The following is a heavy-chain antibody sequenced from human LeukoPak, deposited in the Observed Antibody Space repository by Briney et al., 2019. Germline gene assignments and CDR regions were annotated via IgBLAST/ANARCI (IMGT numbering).Heavy chain of an antibody. J-gene: IGHJ4*02. CDR3: ARHSSLQLDY. CDR1: GGSISSSSYH. V-gene: IGHV4-39*01. Sequence: DPSETLSLTCTVSGGSISSSSYHWAWIRQSPGKGLEWIGNIYYSGYTYYNPSLMSRVTISVDMSKNQFSLRLSSVTAADTAVYYCARHSSLQLDYWGRGTLVTVSS. D-gene: IGHD6-13*01. CDR2: IYYSGYT.